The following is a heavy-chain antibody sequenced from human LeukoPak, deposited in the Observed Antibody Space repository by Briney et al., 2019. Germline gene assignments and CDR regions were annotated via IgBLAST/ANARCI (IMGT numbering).Heavy chain of an antibody. D-gene: IGHD5-24*01. CDR1: GGSVSSGSYY. CDR3: AREGGDGLDPFYWYFDL. V-gene: IGHV4-30-4*08. CDR2: IYYSGST. Sequence: PSETLSLTCTVSGGSVSSGSYYWSWIRQPPGKGLEWIGYIYYSGSTYYNPSLKSRVTISVDTSKNQFSLKLSSVTAADTAVYYCAREGGDGLDPFYWYFDLWGRGTLVTVSS. J-gene: IGHJ2*01.